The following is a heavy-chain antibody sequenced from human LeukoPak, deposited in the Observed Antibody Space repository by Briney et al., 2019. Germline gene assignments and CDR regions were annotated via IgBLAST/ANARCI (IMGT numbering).Heavy chain of an antibody. CDR1: GFTFSSYA. V-gene: IGHV3-30-3*01. J-gene: IGHJ4*02. CDR2: ISYDGSKK. CDR3: ARDTHYYDSSGYYAY. D-gene: IGHD3-22*01. Sequence: GGSLRLSCAASGFTFSSYAMHWVRQAPGKGLEWVAVISYDGSKKYYADSVKGRFTISRDNSKNTLYLQMNSLRAEDTAVYYCARDTHYYDSSGYYAYWGQGTLVTVSS.